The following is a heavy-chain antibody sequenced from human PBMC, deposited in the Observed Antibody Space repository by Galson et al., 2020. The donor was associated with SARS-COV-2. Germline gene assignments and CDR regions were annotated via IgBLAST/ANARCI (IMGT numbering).Heavy chain of an antibody. CDR2: IYPGDSDT. V-gene: IGHV5-51*01. J-gene: IGHJ6*02. Sequence: GESLKISCKGSGYSFTSYWIGWVRQMPGKGLEWMGIIYPGDSDTRYSPSFQGQVTISADKSISTAYLQWSSLKASDTAMYYCARGSSGWHGGEYYYYGMDVWGQGTTVTVSS. D-gene: IGHD6-19*01. CDR3: ARGSSGWHGGEYYYYGMDV. CDR1: GYSFTSYW.